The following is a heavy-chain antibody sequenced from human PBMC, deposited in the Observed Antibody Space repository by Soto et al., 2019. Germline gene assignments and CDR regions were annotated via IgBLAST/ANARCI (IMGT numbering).Heavy chain of an antibody. CDR2: IYTSGST. CDR1: GGSISNYY. Sequence: SETLSLTCTVSGGSISNYYWSWIRQPAGKGLEWIGRIYTSGSTNYNPSLKSRVTMSVDTSKNQFSLKVSSVTAADTAVYYCARDLGDYQVSDFWGQGTLVTVSS. J-gene: IGHJ4*02. D-gene: IGHD4-17*01. CDR3: ARDLGDYQVSDF. V-gene: IGHV4-4*07.